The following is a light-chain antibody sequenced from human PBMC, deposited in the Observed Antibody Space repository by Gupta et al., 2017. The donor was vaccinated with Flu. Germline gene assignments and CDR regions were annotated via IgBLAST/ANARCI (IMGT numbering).Light chain of an antibody. Sequence: SYVLTQPPSVSVAPGQTARITCGGNNIGSKSVHWYQQKPGQAPVLVVYYDSDRPSGIPERFSGYNSGNNATPTTSRVEAGDEADDYCQVSDTSSDHEGFGTGTKLTVL. CDR2: YDS. CDR1: NIGSKS. J-gene: IGLJ1*01. CDR3: QVSDTSSDHEG. V-gene: IGLV3-21*02.